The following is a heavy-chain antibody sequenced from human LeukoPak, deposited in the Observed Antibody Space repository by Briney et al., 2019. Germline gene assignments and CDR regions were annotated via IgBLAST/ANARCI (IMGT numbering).Heavy chain of an antibody. Sequence: TGGSLRLSCAASGFTFSKCDMTWVRQAPGKGLEWVSSISGTGDRTWYADSAKGRFTISRDNSKNTVNLQTKSLRVEDTAVYYCAKGRVTTFGVVNTNYAHYYYMDVWGKGTTVTVSS. CDR2: ISGTGDRT. D-gene: IGHD3-3*01. CDR3: AKGRVTTFGVVNTNYAHYYYMDV. V-gene: IGHV3-23*01. CDR1: GFTFSKCD. J-gene: IGHJ6*03.